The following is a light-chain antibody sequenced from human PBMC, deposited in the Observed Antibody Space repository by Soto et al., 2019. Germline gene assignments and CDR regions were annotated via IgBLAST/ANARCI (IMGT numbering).Light chain of an antibody. V-gene: IGKV3-15*01. J-gene: IGKJ3*01. Sequence: EIVMTQSPATLSLSPWERATLSCWASQSISSKLAWYQHRPGQAPRLLIFGASSRATGVPARFSGSGSGTEFTLTINSLQSEDFAVYFCQQYDNLPLTFGPGTKVDIK. CDR1: QSISSK. CDR3: QQYDNLPLT. CDR2: GAS.